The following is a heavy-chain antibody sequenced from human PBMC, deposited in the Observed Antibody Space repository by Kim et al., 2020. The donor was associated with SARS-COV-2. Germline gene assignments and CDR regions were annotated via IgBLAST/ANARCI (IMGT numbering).Heavy chain of an antibody. CDR3: ARVGYSSSWYSVEYYYY. Sequence: GWCLRLSCAASGFTFSSYAMHWVRQAPGKGLEWVAVISYDGSNKYYADSVKGRFTISRDNSKNTLYLQMNSLRAEDTAVYYCARVGYSSSWYSVEYYYY. CDR2: ISYDGSNK. CDR1: GFTFSSYA. J-gene: IGHJ6*01. D-gene: IGHD6-13*01. V-gene: IGHV3-30*04.